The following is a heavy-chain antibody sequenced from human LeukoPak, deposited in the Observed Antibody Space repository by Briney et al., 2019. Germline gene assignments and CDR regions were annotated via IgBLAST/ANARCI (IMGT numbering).Heavy chain of an antibody. CDR1: GFTFSDYY. V-gene: IGHV3-11*01. CDR2: ISSSGSTI. Sequence: GGSLRLSCAASGFTFSDYYMSWIRQAPGKGLEWVSYISSSGSTIYYADSVKGRFTISRDNAKNSLYLQMNSLRAEDTAVYYCARDPRYCSGGSCYSPFDYWGQGTLVTVSS. J-gene: IGHJ4*02. CDR3: ARDPRYCSGGSCYSPFDY. D-gene: IGHD2-15*01.